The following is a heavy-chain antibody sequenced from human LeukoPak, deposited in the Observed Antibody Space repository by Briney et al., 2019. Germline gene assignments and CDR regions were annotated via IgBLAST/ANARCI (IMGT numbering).Heavy chain of an antibody. CDR2: IIPIFGTA. CDR1: GGTFSSYA. CDR3: ARDVGGRYCSSTSCPSDAFDI. Sequence: ASVKVSCKASGGTFSSYAISWVRQAPGQGLEWMGGIIPIFGTANYAQKFQGRVTITADESTSTAYMELSSLRSEDTAVYYCARDVGGRYCSSTSCPSDAFDIWGQGTMVTVSS. J-gene: IGHJ3*02. D-gene: IGHD2-2*01. V-gene: IGHV1-69*13.